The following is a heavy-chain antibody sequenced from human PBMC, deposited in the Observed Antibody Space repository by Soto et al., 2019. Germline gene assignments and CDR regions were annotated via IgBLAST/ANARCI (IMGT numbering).Heavy chain of an antibody. CDR1: RYFVTKNY. V-gene: IGHV4-59*02. D-gene: IGHD6-6*01. Sequence: SGTLSLTRTVSRYFVTKNYRSLIRQPPGKGLEWIGYVYNSGSTFYAPSLKSRVTISLDTSKNQFSLTLSSVTAADTAVYYCTSASSPFYSDFWGQGALVTVS. J-gene: IGHJ4*02. CDR3: TSASSPFYSDF. CDR2: VYNSGST.